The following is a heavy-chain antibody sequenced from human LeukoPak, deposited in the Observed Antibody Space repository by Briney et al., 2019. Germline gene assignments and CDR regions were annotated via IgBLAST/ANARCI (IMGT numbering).Heavy chain of an antibody. Sequence: SETLSLTRTVSGGSISSYYWSWIRQPPGKGLEWIGYIYYSGSTNYNPSLKSRVTISVDTSKNQFSLKLSSVTAADTAVYYCARHRSERWLQLRYFDYWGQGTLVTVSS. CDR1: GGSISSYY. V-gene: IGHV4-59*08. J-gene: IGHJ4*02. CDR2: IYYSGST. D-gene: IGHD5-24*01. CDR3: ARHRSERWLQLRYFDY.